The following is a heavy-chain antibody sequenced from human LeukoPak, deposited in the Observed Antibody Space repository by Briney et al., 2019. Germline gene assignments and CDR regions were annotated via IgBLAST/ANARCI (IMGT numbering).Heavy chain of an antibody. Sequence: SVKVSCKASGFTLTSSAMQWVRQARGQRLEWIGWIAVGSGNTNYAQKFQERVTITRDMSTSTAYMELSSLRSEDTAVYYCAANHPLTAFDIWGQGTMVTVSS. CDR2: IAVGSGNT. D-gene: IGHD1-14*01. CDR1: GFTLTSSA. J-gene: IGHJ3*02. CDR3: AANHPLTAFDI. V-gene: IGHV1-58*02.